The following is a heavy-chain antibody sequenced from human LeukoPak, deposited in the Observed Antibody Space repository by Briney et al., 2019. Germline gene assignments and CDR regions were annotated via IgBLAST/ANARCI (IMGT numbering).Heavy chain of an antibody. CDR1: GFTFSTFA. CDR3: AREKTTVVTPGVDY. V-gene: IGHV3-23*01. J-gene: IGHJ4*02. Sequence: GGSPRLSCAASGFTFSTFAISWVRQAPGRGLEWVSAISRSGDRTYYADSVKGRFTISRDNFKNAVDLQMSSLSPEDTAIYYCAREKTTVVTPGVDYWGQGTLVTVSS. D-gene: IGHD4-23*01. CDR2: ISRSGDRT.